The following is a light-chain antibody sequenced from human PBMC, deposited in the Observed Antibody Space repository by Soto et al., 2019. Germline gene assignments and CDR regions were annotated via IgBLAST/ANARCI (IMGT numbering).Light chain of an antibody. CDR2: DDS. J-gene: IGLJ2*01. V-gene: IGLV3-21*02. CDR1: NIGSKS. Sequence: SYELTQPPSVSVAPGQTARITCGGNNIGSKSVHWYQQRPGQAPVVVVYDDSDRPSWIPERFSGSNSGNTATLTISRVEAGDEADYYCQVWLSSSDHVIFGGGTKVTVL. CDR3: QVWLSSSDHVI.